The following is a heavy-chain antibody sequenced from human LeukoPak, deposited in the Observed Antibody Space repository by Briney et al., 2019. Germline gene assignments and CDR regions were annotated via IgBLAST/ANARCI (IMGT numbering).Heavy chain of an antibody. V-gene: IGHV3-7*03. CDR2: VKQYGSER. J-gene: IGHJ6*03. CDR1: GFMFSNYW. CDR3: AVSFYYYYMAV. D-gene: IGHD1-7*01. Sequence: GGSLRLSCAGSGFMFSNYWMSWVRQAPGKGLEWVANVKQYGSERYYVDSVKGRFTISKDNAENSLYLQMNSLRAEDTAVYYCAVSFYYYYMAVWGKGTTVTVSS.